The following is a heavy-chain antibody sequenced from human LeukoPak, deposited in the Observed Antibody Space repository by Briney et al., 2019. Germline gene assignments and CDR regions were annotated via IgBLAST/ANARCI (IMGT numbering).Heavy chain of an antibody. CDR3: VESGFTGYFQQ. V-gene: IGHV3-21*01. J-gene: IGHJ1*01. Sequence: GGSLRLSCAASGFTFSSYSMTWVRQAPGKGLEWVSSISSSSSYIYYADSVKGRFTISRDNAKNSLYLQMNSLRAEDTAVYYCVESGFTGYFQQWGQGTLVTVSS. CDR1: GFTFSSYS. D-gene: IGHD5-12*01. CDR2: ISSSSSYI.